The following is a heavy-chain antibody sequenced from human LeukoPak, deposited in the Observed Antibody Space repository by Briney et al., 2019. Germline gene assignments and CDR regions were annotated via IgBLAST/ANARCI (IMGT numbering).Heavy chain of an antibody. J-gene: IGHJ3*02. V-gene: IGHV1-18*01. CDR1: GYTFTRYG. CDR3: AREHDYGGENDGFDI. D-gene: IGHD4-23*01. Sequence: GASVKVSCKASGYTFTRYGISWVRQAPGQGLEWMGWISAYNGNTNYAQKLQGRVTMTTDTSTSTAYMELRSLRSDDTAVYYCAREHDYGGENDGFDIWGQGTMVTVSS. CDR2: ISAYNGNT.